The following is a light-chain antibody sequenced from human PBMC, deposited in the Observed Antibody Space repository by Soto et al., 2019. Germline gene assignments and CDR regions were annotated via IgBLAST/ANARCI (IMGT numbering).Light chain of an antibody. V-gene: IGLV2-14*01. CDR3: SSYTSSSPVV. Sequence: QSALTQPASVSGSPGQSITISCTGTSSDVGGYNYVSWYQQHPGKAPKLMIYDVSNRPSGVSNRFSASKSGNTASLTISGLQADDEADYYCSSYTSSSPVVFGGGTKVTVL. CDR2: DVS. CDR1: SSDVGGYNY. J-gene: IGLJ2*01.